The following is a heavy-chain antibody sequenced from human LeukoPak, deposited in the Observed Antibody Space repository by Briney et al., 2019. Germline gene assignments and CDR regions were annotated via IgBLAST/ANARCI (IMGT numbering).Heavy chain of an antibody. CDR2: ISAYNGNT. J-gene: IGHJ4*02. CDR1: VYTFTSYG. CDR3: ARARITIFGVVIMPFDY. D-gene: IGHD3-3*01. Sequence: GASVKISCKASVYTFTSYGISWVRQAPGQGLEWMGWISAYNGNTNYAQKLQGRVTMTTDTSTSTAYMELRSLRSDDTAVYDCARARITIFGVVIMPFDYWGQGTLVTVSS. V-gene: IGHV1-18*01.